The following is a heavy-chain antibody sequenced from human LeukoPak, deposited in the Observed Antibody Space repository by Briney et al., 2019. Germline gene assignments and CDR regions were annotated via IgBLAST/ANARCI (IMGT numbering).Heavy chain of an antibody. CDR2: IIPIFGTA. V-gene: IGHV1-69*13. J-gene: IGHJ4*02. CDR3: ASRHYDFWSGYGDY. CDR1: GGTFSSYA. Sequence: ASVKVSCKASGGTFSSYAISWVRQAPGQGLEWMGGIIPIFGTANYAQKFQGRVTITADESTSTAYMELSSLRSEDTAVYYCASRHYDFWSGYGDYWGQGTLVTVSS. D-gene: IGHD3-3*01.